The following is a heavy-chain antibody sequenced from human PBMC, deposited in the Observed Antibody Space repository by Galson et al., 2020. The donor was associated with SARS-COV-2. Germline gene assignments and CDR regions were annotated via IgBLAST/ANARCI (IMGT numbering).Heavy chain of an antibody. CDR2: IYTTGST. CDR3: SRERTGRRWVDP. D-gene: IGHD7-27*01. V-gene: IGHV4-61*02. Sequence: SETLSLTCTVSGESINSGTYYWNWIRQPAGKGLEWIGRIYTTGSTDYNPSLKSRVTISADTSKNQFSLRLSSVTAADTAVYYCSRERTGRRWVDPWGQGTLVTVSS. J-gene: IGHJ5*02. CDR1: GESINSGTYY.